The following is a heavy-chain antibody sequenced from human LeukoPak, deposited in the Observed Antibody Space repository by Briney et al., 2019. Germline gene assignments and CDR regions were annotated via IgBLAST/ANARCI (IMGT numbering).Heavy chain of an antibody. Sequence: GRSLRLSCAASGFTFSSYAMSWVRQAPGKGLEWVSAISGSGGSTYYADSVKGRFTISRDNSKNTLYLQMNSLRAEDTAVYYCAKAIAVAGRSSPDYWGQGTLVTVSS. V-gene: IGHV3-23*01. J-gene: IGHJ4*02. CDR3: AKAIAVAGRSSPDY. D-gene: IGHD6-19*01. CDR2: ISGSGGST. CDR1: GFTFSSYA.